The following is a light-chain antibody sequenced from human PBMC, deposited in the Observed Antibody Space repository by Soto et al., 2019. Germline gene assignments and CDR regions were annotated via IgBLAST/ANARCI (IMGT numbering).Light chain of an antibody. CDR3: QQYDTSAT. CDR1: PSVTNY. J-gene: IGKJ2*01. CDR2: GAF. Sequence: EIVLTQSPATLSLSPGERATLSCRASPSVTNYLAWYQQKPGQAPRLVIYGAFNRATGIPARFSGSGSGTDFTLTISSLEPEDFAVYYCQQYDTSATFGQGTKLEI. V-gene: IGKV3-11*01.